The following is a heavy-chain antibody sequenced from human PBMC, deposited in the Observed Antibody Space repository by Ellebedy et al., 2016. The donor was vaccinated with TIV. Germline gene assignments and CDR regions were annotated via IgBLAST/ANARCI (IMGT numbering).Heavy chain of an antibody. V-gene: IGHV1-46*01. D-gene: IGHD5/OR15-5a*01. CDR1: GYTFSSYY. J-gene: IGHJ4*02. CDR2: IDPSGGST. CDR3: ARVPKVSMSWMFDY. Sequence: AASVKVSCKASGYTFSSYYMHWVRQAPGQGLEGMGVIDPSGGSTRYAQKFQGRVTMTRDTSTSTVYMELSSLRSEDTAVHYCARVPKVSMSWMFDYWGQGVLVTVSS.